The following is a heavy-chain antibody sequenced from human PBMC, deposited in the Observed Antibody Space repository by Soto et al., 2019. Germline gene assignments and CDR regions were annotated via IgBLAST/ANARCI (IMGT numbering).Heavy chain of an antibody. CDR2: IWYDGINK. D-gene: IGHD3-10*01. V-gene: IGHV3-33*01. CDR1: GFTFSSYG. J-gene: IGHJ4*02. CDR3: ARDRAREPLIDY. Sequence: GGSLRLSCAASGFTFSSYGMHWVRQAPGKGLEWVAVIWYDGINKYYADSVKGRFTISRDNSKNTLYLQMDSLRAEDTAVYYCARDRAREPLIDYWGQGTLVTVSS.